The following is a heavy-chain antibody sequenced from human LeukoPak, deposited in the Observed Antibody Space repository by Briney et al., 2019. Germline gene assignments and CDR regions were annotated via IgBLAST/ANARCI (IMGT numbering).Heavy chain of an antibody. CDR2: IYYSGSA. CDR1: GGSISSSIYY. J-gene: IGHJ4*02. D-gene: IGHD2-15*01. V-gene: IGHV4-39*07. Sequence: PSETLSLTCTVSGGSISSSIYYWGWIRQPPGKGLEWIGNIYYSGSAYYNPSLKSRVTMSVDTSKNQFSLKLSSVTAADTAVYYCARAPYCSGGSCYSGGLYWGQGTLVTVSS. CDR3: ARAPYCSGGSCYSGGLY.